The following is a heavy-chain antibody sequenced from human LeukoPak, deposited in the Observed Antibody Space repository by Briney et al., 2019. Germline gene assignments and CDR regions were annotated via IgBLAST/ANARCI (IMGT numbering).Heavy chain of an antibody. CDR2: MYHSGST. CDR3: ARHEHSASFYGLSWFDP. CDR1: GYSISSTGYY. D-gene: IGHD4-17*01. V-gene: IGHV4-39*01. J-gene: IGHJ5*02. Sequence: SETLSLTCTVSGYSISSTGYYWGWIRQPPGKALEWIASMYHSGSTYHNPSLKSRVTISVDTSKNQLSLKLSSVTAADTAIYYCARHEHSASFYGLSWFDPWGQGTLVTVPS.